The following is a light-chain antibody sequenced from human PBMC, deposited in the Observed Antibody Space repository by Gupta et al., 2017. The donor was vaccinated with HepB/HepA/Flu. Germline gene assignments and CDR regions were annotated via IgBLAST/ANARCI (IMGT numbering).Light chain of an antibody. CDR2: QDT. V-gene: IGLV3-1*01. CDR1: QLGVKY. Sequence: SYELTQRPSVSGSPGQPASTSCSGDQLGVKYACCYQQNLGQSPVLVIYQDTKRPSGIPERFSGSNSGNTATLTISGTQAMDEADYYCQAWDSITVVFGGGTKLTVL. J-gene: IGLJ2*01. CDR3: QAWDSITVV.